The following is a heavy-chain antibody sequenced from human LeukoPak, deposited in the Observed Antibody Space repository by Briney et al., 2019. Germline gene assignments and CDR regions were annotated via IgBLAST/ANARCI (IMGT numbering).Heavy chain of an antibody. CDR3: ASVSDTAMVMVY. CDR2: IYYSGST. CDR1: GGSISSYY. J-gene: IGHJ4*02. V-gene: IGHV4-59*08. D-gene: IGHD5-18*01. Sequence: SETLSLTCTVSGGSISSYYWSWIRQPPGKGLEWIGYIYYSGSTNYNPSLKNRVTISVDTSKNQFSLKLSSVSAADTAVYYCASVSDTAMVMVYWGQGPLVTVSS.